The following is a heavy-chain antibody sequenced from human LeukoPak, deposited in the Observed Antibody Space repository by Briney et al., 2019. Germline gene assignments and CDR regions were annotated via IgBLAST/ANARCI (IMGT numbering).Heavy chain of an antibody. CDR2: IYYSGST. CDR3: VRSKERSSWYSFPYYYYGMDV. V-gene: IGHV4-39*01. D-gene: IGHD6-13*01. CDR1: GGSISSSSYY. J-gene: IGHJ6*02. Sequence: PSETLSLTCTVSGGSISSSSYYWGWIRQPPGKGLEWIGSIYYSGSTYYNPSLKSRVTISVDTSKNQFSLKLSSVTAADTAVYYCVRSKERSSWYSFPYYYYGMDVWGQGTTVTVSS.